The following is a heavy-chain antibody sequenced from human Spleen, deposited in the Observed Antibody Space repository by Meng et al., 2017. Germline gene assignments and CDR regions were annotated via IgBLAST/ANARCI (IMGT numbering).Heavy chain of an antibody. J-gene: IGHJ4*02. CDR1: GYTFSIYS. V-gene: IGHV7-4-1*02. Sequence: ASVKVSCKTSGYTFSIYSMNWVRQAPGQGLEWMGWINTNTGNPTYAQGFTGRFVFSLDTSVSTAYLQISSLKAEDTAVYYCARDRASGGYDYWGQGTLVTVSS. CDR2: INTNTGNP. D-gene: IGHD1-26*01. CDR3: ARDRASGGYDY.